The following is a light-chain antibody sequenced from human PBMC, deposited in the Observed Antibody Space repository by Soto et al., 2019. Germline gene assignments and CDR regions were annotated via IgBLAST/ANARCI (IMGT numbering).Light chain of an antibody. V-gene: IGLV2-8*01. CDR1: SSDVGGYQY. CDR2: AVN. CDR3: SSYAGSNNYV. J-gene: IGLJ1*01. Sequence: QSALTQPPSASGSPGQSVTISCTGTSSDVGGYQYVSWYQQYPGKAPKLMIYAVNKRPSGVPDRFSGSRSGNTASLTVSGLQAEDEADYYCSSYAGSNNYVFGTGPKVTVL.